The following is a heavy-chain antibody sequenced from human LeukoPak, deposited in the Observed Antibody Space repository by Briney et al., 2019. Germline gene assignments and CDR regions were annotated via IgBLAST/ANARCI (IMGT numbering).Heavy chain of an antibody. CDR1: GYTFTDYY. V-gene: IGHV7-4-1*02. CDR2: INTNTGNP. J-gene: IGHJ3*02. Sequence: GASVKVSCKASGYTFTDYYMHWVRQAPGQGLEWMGWINTNTGNPTYAQGFTGRFVFSLDTSVSTAYLQISSLKAEDTAVYYCARLFSSHYYDNPGAFDIWGQGTMVTVSS. D-gene: IGHD3-22*01. CDR3: ARLFSSHYYDNPGAFDI.